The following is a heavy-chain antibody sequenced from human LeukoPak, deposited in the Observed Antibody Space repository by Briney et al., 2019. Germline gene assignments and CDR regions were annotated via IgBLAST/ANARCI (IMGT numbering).Heavy chain of an antibody. D-gene: IGHD6-13*01. CDR1: GFTFSSYG. Sequence: GGSLRLSCAASGFTFSSYGMHWVRQAPGKGLEWVAFIRYDGSNKYYADSVKGRFTISRDNSKNTLYLQMNSLRAEDTAVYYCAKEPYSETYYFDYWGQGTLVTVSS. CDR3: AKEPYSETYYFDY. CDR2: IRYDGSNK. J-gene: IGHJ4*02. V-gene: IGHV3-30*02.